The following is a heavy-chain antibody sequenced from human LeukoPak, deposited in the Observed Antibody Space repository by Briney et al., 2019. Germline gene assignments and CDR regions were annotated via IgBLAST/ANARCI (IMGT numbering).Heavy chain of an antibody. V-gene: IGHV3-30*18. CDR2: TSSDGSSK. CDR1: GFTFSGHS. CDR3: AKDQRGDILTGYHLDY. J-gene: IGHJ4*02. D-gene: IGHD3-9*01. Sequence: GGSLRLSCAASGFTFSGHSMDWVRQAPGKGLEWVAGTSSDGSSKYYADSVKGRFTISRDNSKNTLYLQMNSLRAEDTAVYYCAKDQRGDILTGYHLDYWGQGTLVTVSS.